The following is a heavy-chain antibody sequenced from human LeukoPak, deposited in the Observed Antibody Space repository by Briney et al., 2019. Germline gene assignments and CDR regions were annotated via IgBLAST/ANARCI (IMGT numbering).Heavy chain of an antibody. J-gene: IGHJ6*02. CDR2: INAGNGNT. Sequence: ASVKVSCKASGYTFTSYAMHWVRQAPGQRLEWMGWINAGNGNTKYSQKFQGRVTITRDTSASTAYMELSSLRSEDTAVYYCARGLAPVAPFYYYYGMDVWGQGTTVTVSS. D-gene: IGHD6-19*01. CDR3: ARGLAPVAPFYYYYGMDV. V-gene: IGHV1-3*01. CDR1: GYTFTSYA.